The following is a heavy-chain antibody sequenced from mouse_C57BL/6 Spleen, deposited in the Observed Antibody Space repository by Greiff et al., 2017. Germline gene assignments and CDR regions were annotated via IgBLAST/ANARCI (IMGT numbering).Heavy chain of an antibody. CDR1: GYAFTNYL. Sequence: QVQLQQSGAELVRPGTSVKVSCKASGYAFTNYLIEWVKQRPGQGLEWIGVINPGSGGTNYNEKFKGKATLTADKSSSTAYMQLSSLTSEDSAVYFGARCDGYSYAMDYWGQGTSVTVSS. V-gene: IGHV1-54*01. CDR2: INPGSGGT. CDR3: ARCDGYSYAMDY. J-gene: IGHJ4*01. D-gene: IGHD2-3*01.